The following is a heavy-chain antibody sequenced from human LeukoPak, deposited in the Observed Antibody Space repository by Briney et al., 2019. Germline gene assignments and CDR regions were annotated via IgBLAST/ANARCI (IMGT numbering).Heavy chain of an antibody. Sequence: PSETLSLTCAVYGGSFSGYYWSWIRQPPGKGLEWIGSIYYSGSTYYNPSLKSRVTISVDTSKNQFSLKLSSVTAADTAVYYCASYPSAYYYDSSGYYSNWGQGTLVTVSS. V-gene: IGHV4-34*01. CDR1: GGSFSGYY. J-gene: IGHJ4*02. CDR2: IYYSGST. CDR3: ASYPSAYYYDSSGYYSN. D-gene: IGHD3-22*01.